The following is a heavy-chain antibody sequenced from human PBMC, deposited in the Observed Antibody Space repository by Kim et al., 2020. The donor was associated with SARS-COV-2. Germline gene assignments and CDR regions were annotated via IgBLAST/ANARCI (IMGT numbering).Heavy chain of an antibody. J-gene: IGHJ4*02. CDR1: GFTFGDYA. D-gene: IGHD3-22*01. CDR3: AKARDYYDSSGYYSYFDY. Sequence: GGSLRLSCAASGFTFGDYAMHWVRQAPGKGLEWVSGISWNSGNIGYADSVKGRFTISRDNARSSLYLQMNSLRAEDTALYYCAKARDYYDSSGYYSYFDYWGQGTLVTVSS. V-gene: IGHV3-9*01. CDR2: ISWNSGNI.